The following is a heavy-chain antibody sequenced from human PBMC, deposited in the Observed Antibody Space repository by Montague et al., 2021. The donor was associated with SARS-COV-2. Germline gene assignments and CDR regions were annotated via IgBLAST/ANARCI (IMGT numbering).Heavy chain of an antibody. Sequence: SETLSLTCTVTGDSVISDKYYWSWIRQPPGKGLEWIGIIYDSGSTSYNPSLHSRVTITTDTSKNQFSLNLMSVTPADTAVYYCVKGSGYPWGQGTLVTASS. V-gene: IGHV4-61*01. CDR2: IYDSGST. CDR3: VKGSGYP. CDR1: GDSVISDKYY. J-gene: IGHJ5*02. D-gene: IGHD3-22*01.